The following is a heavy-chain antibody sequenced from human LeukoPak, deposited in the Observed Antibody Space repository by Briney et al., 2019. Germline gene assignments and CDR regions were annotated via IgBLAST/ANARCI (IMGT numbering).Heavy chain of an antibody. CDR2: INHSGST. Sequence: SETLSLTCAVYGGSFCGYYWSWIRQPPGKGLEWIGEINHSGSTNYNPSLKSRVTISVDTSKNQFSLKLSSVTAADTAVYYCARVGTYYYDSSGYWVYDYWGQGTLVTVSS. CDR3: ARVGTYYYDSSGYWVYDY. CDR1: GGSFCGYY. J-gene: IGHJ4*02. V-gene: IGHV4-34*01. D-gene: IGHD3-22*01.